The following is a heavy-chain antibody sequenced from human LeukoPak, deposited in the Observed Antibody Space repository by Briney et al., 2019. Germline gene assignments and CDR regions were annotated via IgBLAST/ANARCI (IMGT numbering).Heavy chain of an antibody. J-gene: IGHJ6*03. CDR2: IKQDGREK. CDR1: GFTFSSNW. V-gene: IGHV3-7*01. Sequence: PGRSLRLSCAASGFTFSSNWRSWVRQAPGKGRERVANIKQDGREKDYVDSVKGRFTISRDNAKNTLYLQMNSLRAEDTAVYYCAREGWIKGYYYMDVWGKGTTVTVSS. CDR3: AREGWIKGYYYMDV. D-gene: IGHD5-12*01.